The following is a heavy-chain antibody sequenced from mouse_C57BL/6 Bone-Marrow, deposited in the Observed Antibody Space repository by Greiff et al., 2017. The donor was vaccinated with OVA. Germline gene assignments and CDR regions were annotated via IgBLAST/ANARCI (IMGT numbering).Heavy chain of an antibody. D-gene: IGHD1-1*01. J-gene: IGHJ2*01. Sequence: VQLQQSGPELVKPGASVKISCKASGYSFTSYYIHWVKQRPGQGLEWIGWIYPGSGNTKYNEKFKGKATLTANTSSSTAYMQLSSLTSEDSAVYCCAKEWDYGSSDSFDYWGQGTTLTVSS. CDR1: GYSFTSYY. CDR3: AKEWDYGSSDSFDY. CDR2: IYPGSGNT. V-gene: IGHV1-66*01.